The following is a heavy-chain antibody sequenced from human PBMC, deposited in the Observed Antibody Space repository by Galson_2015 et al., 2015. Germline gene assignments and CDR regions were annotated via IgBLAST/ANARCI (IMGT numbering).Heavy chain of an antibody. J-gene: IGHJ4*02. CDR3: ARVFFYGDYVYYFDY. Sequence: ETLSLPCTVSGGSISSYYWSWIRQPPGKGLEWIGYIYYSGSTNYNPSLKSRVTISVDTSKNQFSLKLSSVTAADTAVYYCARVFFYGDYVYYFDYWGQGTLVTVSS. CDR2: IYYSGST. D-gene: IGHD4-17*01. V-gene: IGHV4-59*01. CDR1: GGSISSYY.